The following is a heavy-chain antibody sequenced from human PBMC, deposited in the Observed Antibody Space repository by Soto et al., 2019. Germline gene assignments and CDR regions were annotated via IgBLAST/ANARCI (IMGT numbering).Heavy chain of an antibody. CDR3: VGEVASGY. J-gene: IGHJ4*02. Sequence: QVQLVESGGGVVQPGRSLRLSCAASGVSLSNLGMLWVRQAPGKGLEWVAVISRDGSTMFYADSVKGRFTISRDSSRNTLYLQMNSLRAEDTAVYHCVGEVASGYWGQGTLVTVSS. CDR2: ISRDGSTM. V-gene: IGHV3-30*03. D-gene: IGHD2-21*01. CDR1: GVSLSNLG.